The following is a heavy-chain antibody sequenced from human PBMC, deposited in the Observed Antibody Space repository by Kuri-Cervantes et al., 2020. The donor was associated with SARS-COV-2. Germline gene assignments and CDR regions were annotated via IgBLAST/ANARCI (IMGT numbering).Heavy chain of an antibody. J-gene: IGHJ5*02. CDR1: GGSISSGGYS. Sequence: LRLSCAVSGGSISSGGYSWSWIRQPPGKGLEFIGFIHASGSAYYNPSLQSRVTISVDRSKTQFSLTVTSVTAADTAVYYCARQMMSSITIFGVVITRNWFDPWGQGTLVTVSS. V-gene: IGHV4-30-2*01. CDR2: IHASGSA. D-gene: IGHD3-3*01. CDR3: ARQMMSSITIFGVVITRNWFDP.